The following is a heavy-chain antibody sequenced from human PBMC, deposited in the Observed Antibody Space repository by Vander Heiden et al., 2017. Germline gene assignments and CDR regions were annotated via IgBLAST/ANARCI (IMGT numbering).Heavy chain of an antibody. V-gene: IGHV3-15*01. J-gene: IGHJ2*01. D-gene: IGHD2-21*02. CDR1: TGLSFTYAW. CDR2: IKGKTNGGTT. Sequence: EVQLAASGGGLVKPGGSLRLSCEAPTGLSFTYAWMGWIGQAAGKGVEWVARIKGKTNGGTTDYPAPIKGRFTISRDDSKNTIYLQMNSLKTEDTAVYYCTTTYCGGDCYYSFDLWGRGTLVTVSS. CDR3: TTTYCGGDCYYSFDL.